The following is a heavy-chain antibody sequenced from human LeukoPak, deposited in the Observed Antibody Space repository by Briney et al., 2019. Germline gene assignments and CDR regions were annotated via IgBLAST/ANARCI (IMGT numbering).Heavy chain of an antibody. CDR2: IIPIFGTA. J-gene: IGHJ4*02. V-gene: IGHV1-69*13. CDR3: ARNGWLLLREAGDY. Sequence: GASVKVSCKASGGTFSSYAISWVRQAPGQGLEWMGGIIPIFGTANYAQKFQGRVTITADESTSTAYMELSSLRSEDTAVYYCARNGWLLLREAGDYWGQGTLVTVSS. D-gene: IGHD5-18*01. CDR1: GGTFSSYA.